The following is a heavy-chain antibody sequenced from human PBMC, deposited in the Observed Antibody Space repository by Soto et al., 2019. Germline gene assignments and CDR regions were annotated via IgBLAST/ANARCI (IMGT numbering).Heavy chain of an antibody. Sequence: QVQLVQSGAEVKKPGASVKVSCKASGYTFTSYGISWVRQAPGQGLEWMGWISAYNGNTNYAQKLQGRVTITTYXSTSTAYMELRSLTSDDTAVYFCAKTFGYSYAIDYWGQGTLVTVSS. V-gene: IGHV1-18*01. CDR3: AKTFGYSYAIDY. CDR2: ISAYNGNT. J-gene: IGHJ4*02. CDR1: GYTFTSYG. D-gene: IGHD5-18*01.